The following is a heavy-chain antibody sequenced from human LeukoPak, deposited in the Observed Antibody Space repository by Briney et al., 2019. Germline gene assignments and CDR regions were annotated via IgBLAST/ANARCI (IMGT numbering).Heavy chain of an antibody. J-gene: IGHJ4*02. CDR3: AKGYSYFDY. D-gene: IGHD1-1*01. V-gene: IGHV3-30*18. Sequence: PGGSLRLSCAASGFTFSSYGMHWVRQAPGKGLEWVAVISYDGSNKYYADSVKGRFTISRDNSKNTQYLQMNSLRVEDTAVYYCAKGYSYFDYWGQGTLVTVSS. CDR2: ISYDGSNK. CDR1: GFTFSSYG.